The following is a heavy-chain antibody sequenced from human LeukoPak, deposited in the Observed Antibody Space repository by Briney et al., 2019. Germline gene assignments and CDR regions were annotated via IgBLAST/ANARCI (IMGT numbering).Heavy chain of an antibody. D-gene: IGHD3-10*01. CDR1: GFTFTSYW. CDR2: INSEGSST. V-gene: IGHV3-74*01. CDR3: ARERVMYYYGAGSPDY. J-gene: IGHJ4*02. Sequence: GGSLRLSCAASGFTFTSYWMHWVRQAPGKGLVWVSRINSEGSSTTYADAVKGRFTISRDNAKNMVHLQMNSLRAEDTAVYYCARERVMYYYGAGSPDYWGQGTLVTVSS.